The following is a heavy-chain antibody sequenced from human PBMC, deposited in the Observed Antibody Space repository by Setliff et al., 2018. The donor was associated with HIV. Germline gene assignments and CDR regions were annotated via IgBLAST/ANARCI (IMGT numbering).Heavy chain of an antibody. Sequence: PSETLSLTCAVYGGSFSGYYWSWVRQPPGKGLEWIASIYYTGTTSYNPALKSRVALSVGAAKNQFSLKMTSVTAADTAVYFCLRLYRGSSTKEKSDSWGQGVLVTVFS. J-gene: IGHJ4*02. D-gene: IGHD2-2*01. CDR3: LRLYRGSSTKEKSDS. V-gene: IGHV4-34*10. CDR2: IYYTGTT. CDR1: GGSFSGYY.